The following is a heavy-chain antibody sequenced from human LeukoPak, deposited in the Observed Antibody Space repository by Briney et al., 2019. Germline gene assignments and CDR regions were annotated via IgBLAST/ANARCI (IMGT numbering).Heavy chain of an antibody. D-gene: IGHD3-10*01. CDR1: GFTFMTYA. Sequence: GGSLRLSCAASGFTFMTYAMHWVRQAPGKGLEWVAVISEDGSTKYYADSVKGRFTISRDNSKNTLFLEMSSLRDEDTAVNYCAGGQLWRRGYSYYLDVWGRGTTVTVSS. J-gene: IGHJ6*03. V-gene: IGHV3-30*15. CDR3: AGGQLWRRGYSYYLDV. CDR2: ISEDGSTK.